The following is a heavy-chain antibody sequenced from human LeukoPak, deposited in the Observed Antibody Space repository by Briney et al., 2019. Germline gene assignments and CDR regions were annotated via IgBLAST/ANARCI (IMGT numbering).Heavy chain of an antibody. J-gene: IGHJ4*02. CDR1: GYTFTGYY. CDR2: INPKSGGT. Sequence: ASVKVSCKASGYTFTGYYIHWVRQAPGQGLEWMGRINPKSGGTDYVQNFQGRVTMTRDTSITTAYMELSSLRSDDTAVYYCAREVGATDNSFDYWGQGTLVTVSS. CDR3: AREVGATDNSFDY. V-gene: IGHV1-2*06. D-gene: IGHD1-26*01.